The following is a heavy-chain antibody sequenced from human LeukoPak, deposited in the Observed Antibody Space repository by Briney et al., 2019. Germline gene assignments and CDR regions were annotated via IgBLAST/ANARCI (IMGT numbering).Heavy chain of an antibody. CDR1: GGSISSYY. D-gene: IGHD3-22*01. CDR3: ARPLYYYDSSGYGY. V-gene: IGHV4-4*07. Sequence: SETLSLTCTVSGGSISSYYWSWIRQPAGKGPEWIGRIYTSGSTNYNPSLKSRVTISVDTSKNQFSLKLSSVTAADTAVYYCARPLYYYDSSGYGYWGQGTLVTVSS. CDR2: IYTSGST. J-gene: IGHJ4*02.